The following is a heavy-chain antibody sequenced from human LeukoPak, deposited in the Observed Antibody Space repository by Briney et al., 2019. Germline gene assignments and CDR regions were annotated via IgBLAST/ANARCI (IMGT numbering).Heavy chain of an antibody. CDR3: ARTFYYGSGSPFDY. D-gene: IGHD3-10*01. CDR2: INTSGST. J-gene: IGHJ4*02. V-gene: IGHV4-4*07. CDR1: GGSISSYY. Sequence: SETLSLTCTVSGGSISSYYWNWVRQPAGKGLEWIGRINTSGSTNYNPSLKSRLTISVDTSKNQISLKLTSVTAADTALYFCARTFYYGSGSPFDYWGQGTLVTVSS.